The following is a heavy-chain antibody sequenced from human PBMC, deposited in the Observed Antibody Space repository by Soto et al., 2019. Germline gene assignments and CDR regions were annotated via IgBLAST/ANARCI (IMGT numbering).Heavy chain of an antibody. CDR3: ARLSGSYNDRYFDN. Sequence: SETLSLTCTVSGGSTSRSLHQWVWIRQAPGKGLEWIGNVYYNGNTYYNASLKSRLTISVDTSNNQFSLKVKSVTAADTAVYFCARLSGSYNDRYFDNWGQGTLVTISS. J-gene: IGHJ4*02. CDR1: GGSTSRSLHQ. D-gene: IGHD1-26*01. CDR2: VYYNGNT. V-gene: IGHV4-39*01.